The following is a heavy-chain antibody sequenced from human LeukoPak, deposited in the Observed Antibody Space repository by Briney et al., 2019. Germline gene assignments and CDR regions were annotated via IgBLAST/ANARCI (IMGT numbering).Heavy chain of an antibody. V-gene: IGHV4-61*02. D-gene: IGHD3-10*01. CDR2: IYSSGST. J-gene: IGHJ6*02. CDR3: AQDFISRPGVTGGTDV. CDR1: GESIRFSNYY. Sequence: SETLSLTCTVSGESIRFSNYYWSWIRQPAGRGLEWIGRIYSSGSTTNYNPSVKSRVTISIDSSKNQFSLRLTSVTAADTGVYYCAQDFISRPGVTGGTDVWGQGITVTVSS.